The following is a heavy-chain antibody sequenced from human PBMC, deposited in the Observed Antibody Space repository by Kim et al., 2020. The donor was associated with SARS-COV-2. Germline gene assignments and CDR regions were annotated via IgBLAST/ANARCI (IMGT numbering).Heavy chain of an antibody. Sequence: GGSLRLSCAASGFTFSSYGMHWVRQAPGKGLEWVAVISYDGSNKYYADSVKGRFTISRDNSKNTLYLQMNSLRAEDTAVYYCAKPLWFGHHTNYYFDYWGQGTLVTVSS. CDR1: GFTFSSYG. J-gene: IGHJ4*02. D-gene: IGHD3-10*01. V-gene: IGHV3-30*18. CDR3: AKPLWFGHHTNYYFDY. CDR2: ISYDGSNK.